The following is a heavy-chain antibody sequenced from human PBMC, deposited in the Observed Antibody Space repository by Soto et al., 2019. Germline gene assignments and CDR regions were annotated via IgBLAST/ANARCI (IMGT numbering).Heavy chain of an antibody. D-gene: IGHD3-9*01. CDR1: GGSISSSTYY. J-gene: IGHJ4*02. V-gene: IGHV4-39*07. Sequence: ASETLSLTCTVSGGSISSSTYYWGWMRQPPGKGLEWIASFFIGGNTYYNPSLKSRVTISVDTSKNQFSLKLSSVTAADTAVYYCARGLGYDILTGYSPAFDYWGQGTLVTVSS. CDR2: FFIGGNT. CDR3: ARGLGYDILTGYSPAFDY.